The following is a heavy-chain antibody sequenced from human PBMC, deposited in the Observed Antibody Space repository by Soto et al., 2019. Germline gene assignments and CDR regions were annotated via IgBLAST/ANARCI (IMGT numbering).Heavy chain of an antibody. V-gene: IGHV4-59*12. CDR1: GGSISSYY. Sequence: SETLSLTCTVSGGSISSYYWSWIRQPPGKGLEWIGYIYYGGSISYNPSLKSRVTISVDTSKNQFSLQLSSVTAADTAVYFCAREDDGGDRDYYGLDVWGQGTTVTVSS. D-gene: IGHD2-21*02. J-gene: IGHJ6*02. CDR3: AREDDGGDRDYYGLDV. CDR2: IYYGGSI.